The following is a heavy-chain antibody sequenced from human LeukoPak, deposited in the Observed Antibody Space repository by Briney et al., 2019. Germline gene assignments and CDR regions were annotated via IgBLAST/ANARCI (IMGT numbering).Heavy chain of an antibody. V-gene: IGHV4-59*01. CDR2: IYNSGGI. CDR3: ARVPPEDIVLMVYY. CDR1: GGSISSNY. J-gene: IGHJ4*02. D-gene: IGHD2-8*01. Sequence: PSETLSLTCTVSGGSISSNYWSWIRQPPGKGLEWIGYIYNSGGINYNPSLKSRVAISVDTSKNQFSLKLSSVTAADTAVYYCARVPPEDIVLMVYYWGQGTLVTVSS.